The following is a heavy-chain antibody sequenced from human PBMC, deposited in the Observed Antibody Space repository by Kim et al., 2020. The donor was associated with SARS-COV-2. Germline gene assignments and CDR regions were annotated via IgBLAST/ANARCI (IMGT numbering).Heavy chain of an antibody. Sequence: GGSLRLSCAASGFTFSSYAMSWVRQAPGKGLEWVSVIYSGGSSTYYADSVKGRFTISRDNSKNTLYLQMNSLRAEDTAVYYCAKLKPRMHCGGDCYGRYYFDYWGQGTLVTVSS. CDR3: AKLKPRMHCGGDCYGRYYFDY. J-gene: IGHJ4*02. CDR1: GFTFSSYA. V-gene: IGHV3-23*03. D-gene: IGHD2-21*02. CDR2: IYSGGSST.